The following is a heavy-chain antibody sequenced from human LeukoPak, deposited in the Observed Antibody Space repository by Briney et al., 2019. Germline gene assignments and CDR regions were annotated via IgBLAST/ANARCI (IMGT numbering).Heavy chain of an antibody. Sequence: GGSLRLSCAASGFIFSDYYMSWIRQAPGKGLEWVSCISSSGSTIYYADSVKGRFTISRDNSKNTLYLQMNSLRAEDTAVYYCAKDRGVGGAFDIWGQGTMVTVSS. CDR1: GFIFSDYY. V-gene: IGHV3-11*04. CDR2: ISSSGSTI. CDR3: AKDRGVGGAFDI. D-gene: IGHD3-16*01. J-gene: IGHJ3*02.